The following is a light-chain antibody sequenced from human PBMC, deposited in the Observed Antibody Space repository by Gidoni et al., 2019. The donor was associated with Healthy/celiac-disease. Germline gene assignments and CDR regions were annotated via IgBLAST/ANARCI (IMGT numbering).Light chain of an antibody. J-gene: IGKJ2*04. CDR1: QSISSY. CDR3: QQSYSTHRS. CDR2: AAS. V-gene: IGKV1-39*01. Sequence: DIQMTQSPSSLSASVGDRVTIPCRASQSISSYLNWYQQKPGKAPKLLIYAASSLQSGVPSRFSGSGSGTDFTLTISSLQPEDVATYYCQQSYSTHRSFGQGTKLEIK.